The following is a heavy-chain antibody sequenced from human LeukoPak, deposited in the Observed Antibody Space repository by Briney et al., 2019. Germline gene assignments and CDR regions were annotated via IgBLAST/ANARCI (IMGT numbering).Heavy chain of an antibody. V-gene: IGHV1-2*02. CDR2: SDPMSGAT. D-gene: IGHD1-26*01. Sequence: ASVKVSCKTSGYTFTSYYIHWLRQAPGQRFEWMGWSDPMSGATKYEHFQGRVTMTRDTSISTAYMELSRLTSDDTAVYYCARWDGPRYYYYYMDVWGKGTTVTVSS. J-gene: IGHJ6*03. CDR3: ARWDGPRYYYYYMDV. CDR1: GYTFTSYY.